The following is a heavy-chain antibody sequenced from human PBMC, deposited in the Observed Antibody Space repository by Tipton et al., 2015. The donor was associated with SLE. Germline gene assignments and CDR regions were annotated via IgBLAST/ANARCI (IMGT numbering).Heavy chain of an antibody. CDR3: ASGDCSSTSCYRAEYFQH. J-gene: IGHJ1*01. Sequence: QSRPEVKKPGSSVKVSCKASGGTFSSYAISWVRQAPGQGLEWMGGIIPIFGTANYAQKFQGRVTITTDESTSSAYMELSSLRSEDTAVYYCASGDCSSTSCYRAEYFQHWGQGTLVTVSS. V-gene: IGHV1-69*05. CDR2: IIPIFGTA. D-gene: IGHD2-2*01. CDR1: GGTFSSYA.